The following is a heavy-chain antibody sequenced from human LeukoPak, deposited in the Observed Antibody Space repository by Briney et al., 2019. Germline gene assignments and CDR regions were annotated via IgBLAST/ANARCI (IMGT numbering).Heavy chain of an antibody. CDR2: ISYSATT. D-gene: IGHD6-19*01. J-gene: IGHJ4*02. Sequence: ASETLSLTCTVPGGSISGDYWSWIRQPPGKGLEWIGYISYSATTNYNPSLKSRVSFSIDTSKHQFSLKLTSVSAADTAVYFCATGHSSGWFDYWGQGTLVSVSS. CDR3: ATGHSSGWFDY. V-gene: IGHV4-59*01. CDR1: GGSISGDY.